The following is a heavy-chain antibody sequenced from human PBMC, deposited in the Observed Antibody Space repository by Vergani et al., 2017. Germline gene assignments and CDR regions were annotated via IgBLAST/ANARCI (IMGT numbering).Heavy chain of an antibody. CDR1: GGSISSGSYY. Sequence: QVQLQESGPGLVKPSQTLSLTCTVSGGSISSGSYYWSWIRQPAGKGLEWIGRIYTSGSTTYNPSLKSRVTISVDTSKNQFPLKLSPVTAADTAVYYCAGVWFGEGVWFDPWGQGTLVTVSS. CDR3: AGVWFGEGVWFDP. J-gene: IGHJ5*02. D-gene: IGHD3-10*01. CDR2: IYTSGST. V-gene: IGHV4-61*02.